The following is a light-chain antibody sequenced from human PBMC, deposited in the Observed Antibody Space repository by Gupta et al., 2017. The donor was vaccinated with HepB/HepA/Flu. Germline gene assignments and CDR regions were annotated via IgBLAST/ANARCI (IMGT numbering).Light chain of an antibody. V-gene: IGKV3-20*01. Sequence: EIVLTQSPGTLSLSPGERATLSCRASQSVSSSYLAWYQQKPGQAPRLLIYGASSRATGIPDRFSGSGSGTDFTLTISRREPEDFAVYYCQQYGSSPLITFGQGTRLEIK. CDR1: QSVSSSY. J-gene: IGKJ5*01. CDR2: GAS. CDR3: QQYGSSPLIT.